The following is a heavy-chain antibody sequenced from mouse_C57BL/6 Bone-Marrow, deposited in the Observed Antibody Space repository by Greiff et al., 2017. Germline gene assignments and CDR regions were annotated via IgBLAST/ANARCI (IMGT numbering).Heavy chain of an antibody. V-gene: IGHV1-82*01. D-gene: IGHD1-1*01. CDR2: IYPGDGDT. CDR3: ARSGYYGSRNFDY. J-gene: IGHJ2*01. CDR1: GYAFSSSW. Sequence: QVQLKESGPELVKPGASVKISCKASGYAFSSSWMNWVKQRPGKGLEWIGRIYPGDGDTNYNGKFKGKATLTADKSSSTAYMQLSSLTSEDSAVYFCARSGYYGSRNFDYWGQGTTLTVSS.